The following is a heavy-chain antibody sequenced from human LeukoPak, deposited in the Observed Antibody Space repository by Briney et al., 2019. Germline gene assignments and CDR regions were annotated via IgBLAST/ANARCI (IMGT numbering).Heavy chain of an antibody. V-gene: IGHV1-18*04. J-gene: IGHJ6*02. D-gene: IGHD2-2*01. CDR1: GYTFTDYY. CDR3: ARDSPDIVLVPAAQSGGMDV. CDR2: ISAYNGNT. Sequence: GASVKVSCKASGYTFTDYYIHWVRQAPGQGLEWMGRISAYNGNTNYAQKLQGRVTMTTDTSTSTAYMELRSLRSDDTAVYHCARDSPDIVLVPAAQSGGMDVWGQGTTVTVSS.